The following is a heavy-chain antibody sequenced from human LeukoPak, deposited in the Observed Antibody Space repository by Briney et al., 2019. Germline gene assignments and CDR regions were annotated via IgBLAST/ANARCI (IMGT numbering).Heavy chain of an antibody. CDR2: ISGSGGST. J-gene: IGHJ4*02. Sequence: GGSLRLSCAASGFTFSSYAMSWVRQAPGKGLEWVSAISGSGGSTYYADSVKGRFTISRDNSKNTLYLQMNSLRAEDTAVYYCAKTHEPYYDILTGTYYWGQGTLVTVPS. V-gene: IGHV3-23*01. CDR1: GFTFSSYA. D-gene: IGHD3-9*01. CDR3: AKTHEPYYDILTGTYY.